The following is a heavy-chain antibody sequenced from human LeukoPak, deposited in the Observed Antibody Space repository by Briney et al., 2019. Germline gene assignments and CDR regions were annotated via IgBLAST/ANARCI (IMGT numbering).Heavy chain of an antibody. Sequence: SETLSLTCTVSGGSISSSSYYWGWIRQPPGKGLEWIGSIYYSGSTYYNPSLKSRVTISVDTSKNQFSLKLSSVTAADTAVYYCARLTSPSWLFVHYFDYWGQGTLVTVSS. CDR2: IYYSGST. V-gene: IGHV4-39*01. J-gene: IGHJ4*02. D-gene: IGHD6-13*01. CDR1: GGSISSSSYY. CDR3: ARLTSPSWLFVHYFDY.